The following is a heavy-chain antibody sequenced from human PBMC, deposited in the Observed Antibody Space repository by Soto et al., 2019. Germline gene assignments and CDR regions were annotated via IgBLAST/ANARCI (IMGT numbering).Heavy chain of an antibody. V-gene: IGHV4-31*03. CDR3: ARVLDNWFDP. Sequence: PSETLSLTCTVSGGSISSGGYCWSWIRQHPGKGPEWIGYIYYSGSTYYNPSLKSRVTISVDTSKNQFSLKLSSVTAADTAVYYCARVLDNWFDPWGQGTLVTVSS. J-gene: IGHJ5*02. CDR1: GGSISSGGYC. CDR2: IYYSGST.